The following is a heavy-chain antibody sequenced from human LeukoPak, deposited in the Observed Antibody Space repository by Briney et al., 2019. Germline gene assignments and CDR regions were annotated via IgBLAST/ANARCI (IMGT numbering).Heavy chain of an antibody. CDR2: ISYGGSNK. D-gene: IGHD2-2*01. CDR1: GFTFSSYA. Sequence: PAESLSLSCAASGFTFSSYAMHWVRQAPGKGLEWVAVISYGGSNKYYADSVKGRFTISGDNSKDTLYLQLNILRAEVTAVYYCACDVRGVVVPSAIVYWGQGTLVTVSA. J-gene: IGHJ4*02. V-gene: IGHV3-30-3*01. CDR3: ACDVRGVVVPSAIVY.